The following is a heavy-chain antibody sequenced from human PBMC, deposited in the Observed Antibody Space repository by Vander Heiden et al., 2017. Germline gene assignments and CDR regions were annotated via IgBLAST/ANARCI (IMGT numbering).Heavy chain of an antibody. CDR1: GFTFGDYA. CDR2: IRSKAYGGTT. D-gene: IGHD6-13*01. CDR3: TRVSSSWYKVWFDP. J-gene: IGHJ5*02. Sequence: EVQLVESGGGLVQPGRSLRLSCTASGFTFGDYAMSWFRQAPGKGLEWVGFIRSKAYGGTTEYAASVKGRFTISRDDSKSIAYLQMNSLKTEDTAVYYCTRVSSSWYKVWFDPWGQGTLVTVSS. V-gene: IGHV3-49*03.